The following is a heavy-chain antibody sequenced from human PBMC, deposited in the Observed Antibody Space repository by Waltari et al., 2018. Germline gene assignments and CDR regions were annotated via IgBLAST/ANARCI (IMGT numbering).Heavy chain of an antibody. V-gene: IGHV3-74*01. J-gene: IGHJ6*02. CDR2: IGSDRRST. D-gene: IGHD6-6*01. Sequence: EVQLVESGGSLVQPGGSLRLSCIASGFTFSGHWMSWVRQAPGKGLVGVVRIGSDRRSTSYADSVKCRFTISRDNAKNTLYLQMNTLRAEDTAVYYCTRAFVNIAARGMDVWGQGTTVTVSS. CDR1: GFTFSGHW. CDR3: TRAFVNIAARGMDV.